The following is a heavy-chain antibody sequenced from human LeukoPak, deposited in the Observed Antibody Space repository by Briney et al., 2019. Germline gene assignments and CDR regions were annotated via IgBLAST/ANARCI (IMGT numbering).Heavy chain of an antibody. CDR3: AKVRFGYSYGYDGDYFDY. J-gene: IGHJ4*02. D-gene: IGHD5-18*01. Sequence: GGSLRLSCAASGFTVSSNYMSWVRQAPGKGLEWVSVIYSGGSTYYADSVKGRFTISRDNSKNTLYLQMNSLRAEDTAVYYCAKVRFGYSYGYDGDYFDYWGQGTLVTVSS. CDR2: IYSGGST. CDR1: GFTVSSNY. V-gene: IGHV3-66*01.